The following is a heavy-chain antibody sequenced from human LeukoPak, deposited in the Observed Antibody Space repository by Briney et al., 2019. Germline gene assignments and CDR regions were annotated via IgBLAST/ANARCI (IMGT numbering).Heavy chain of an antibody. D-gene: IGHD1-26*01. CDR3: AHRRGIVGHGYYFDY. CDR1: GFSLSTNEVG. CDR2: IYENDDK. Sequence: SGPTLVNPTQTLTLTCTFSGFSLSTNEVGVGWMRQPPGKALEWLTLIYENDDKRYSPSLNSRLTITKDTSKNQVVLTMTNMDPVDTATYYCAHRRGIVGHGYYFDYWGQGTLVTVSS. V-gene: IGHV2-5*01. J-gene: IGHJ4*02.